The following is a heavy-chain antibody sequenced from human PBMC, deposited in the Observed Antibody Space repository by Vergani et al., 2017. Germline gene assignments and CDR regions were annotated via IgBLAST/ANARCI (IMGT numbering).Heavy chain of an antibody. V-gene: IGHV4-4*07. CDR3: ARGRPSTYYYGSGSPYFDY. J-gene: IGHJ4*02. CDR1: GGSISSYY. Sequence: VQLQESGPGLVKPSETLSLTCTVSGGSISSYYWSWIRQPAGKGLEWIGRIYTSGSTNYNPSLKSRVTMSVDTSKNQFSLKLSSVTAADTAVYYCARGRPSTYYYGSGSPYFDYWGQGTLVTVSS. CDR2: IYTSGST. D-gene: IGHD3-10*01.